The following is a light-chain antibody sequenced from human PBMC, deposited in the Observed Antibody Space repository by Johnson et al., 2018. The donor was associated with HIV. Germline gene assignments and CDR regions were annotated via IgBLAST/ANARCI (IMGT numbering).Light chain of an antibody. V-gene: IGLV1-51*01. CDR3: ATWDRSLSAGPYV. CDR2: DNN. Sequence: QSVLTQPPSVSAAPGQKVTISCSGSSSNIGNNYVSWYQQIPGTAPKLLIYDNNKRPSGIPDRFSGSKSGTSATLGITGLQTGDEADYYCATWDRSLSAGPYVFGTGTKVAVL. J-gene: IGLJ1*01. CDR1: SSNIGNNY.